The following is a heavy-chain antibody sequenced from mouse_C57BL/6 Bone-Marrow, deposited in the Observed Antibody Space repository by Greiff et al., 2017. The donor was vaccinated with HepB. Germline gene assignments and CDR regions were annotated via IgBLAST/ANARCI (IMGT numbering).Heavy chain of an antibody. V-gene: IGHV5-17*01. J-gene: IGHJ1*03. CDR1: RFTFSDYG. Sequence: EVKLMESGGGLVKPGGSLKLSCAASRFTFSDYGMHWVRQAPEKGLEWVAYISSGSSTIYYADTVKGRFTISRDNAKNTLFLQMTSLRSEDTAMYYCAREWLRRRVSYFDVWGTGTTVTVSS. D-gene: IGHD2-2*01. CDR2: ISSGSSTI. CDR3: AREWLRRRVSYFDV.